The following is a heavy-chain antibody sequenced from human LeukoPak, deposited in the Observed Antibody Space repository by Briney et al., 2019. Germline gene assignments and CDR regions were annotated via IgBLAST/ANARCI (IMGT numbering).Heavy chain of an antibody. Sequence: GASVKVSCKASGYTFTGYFMHWVRQAPGQGLEWLGCINPNSGGTNYAQNFQGWVTLTRDTSISTAYMERNSLRSDDTAVYYCARELRGVGSMDVWGKGTTVTVSS. CDR1: GYTFTGYF. CDR2: INPNSGGT. V-gene: IGHV1-2*04. D-gene: IGHD3-16*01. J-gene: IGHJ6*04. CDR3: ARELRGVGSMDV.